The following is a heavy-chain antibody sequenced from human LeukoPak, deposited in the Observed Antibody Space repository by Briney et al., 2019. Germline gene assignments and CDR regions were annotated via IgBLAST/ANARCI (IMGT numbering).Heavy chain of an antibody. CDR3: AREAPATFFFDY. CDR2: IKADGDSI. D-gene: IGHD3-16*01. CDR1: EYTFTNYH. Sequence: GASVKVSCKASEYTFTNYHMHWVRQAPGQGLEWVGIIKADGDSIIYAQKFQGRVTMTRDTSTSTVYMDLSSLRSEDTAVYYCAREAPATFFFDYWGQGTQVTVSS. J-gene: IGHJ4*02. V-gene: IGHV1-46*01.